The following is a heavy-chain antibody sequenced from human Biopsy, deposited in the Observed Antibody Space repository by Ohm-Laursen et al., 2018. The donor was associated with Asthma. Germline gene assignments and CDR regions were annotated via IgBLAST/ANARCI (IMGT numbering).Heavy chain of an antibody. CDR1: GGSISNSNYY. V-gene: IGHV4-39*01. CDR2: SNQGGSP. Sequence: SDTLSLTCTVSGGSISNSNYYWGWIRQSPGKGLEWIGESNQGGSPTFNPSLKSRVTISRDTSKNQLSLKLRSVTAADTAVYYCASGPEWYGLDVWGQETTVTVSS. D-gene: IGHD3-3*01. CDR3: ASGPEWYGLDV. J-gene: IGHJ6*02.